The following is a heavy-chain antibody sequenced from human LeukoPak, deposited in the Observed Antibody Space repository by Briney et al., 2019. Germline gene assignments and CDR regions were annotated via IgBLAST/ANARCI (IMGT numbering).Heavy chain of an antibody. J-gene: IGHJ3*01. D-gene: IGHD3-10*01. CDR3: TKAPFDLIKGTYDL. CDR2: IRVGSTNT. CDR1: GFSLTNYA. V-gene: IGHV3-23*01. Sequence: GGSLRLSCAASGFSLTNYALTWVRQAPGRGLEWVSSIRVGSTNTYYADSVKGRFTISRDDSRNTFYLYMNSLRPDDTAVYYCTKAPFDLIKGTYDLWGQGTKVTVTS.